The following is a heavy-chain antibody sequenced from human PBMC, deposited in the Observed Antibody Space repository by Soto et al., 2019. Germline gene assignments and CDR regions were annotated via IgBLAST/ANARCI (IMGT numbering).Heavy chain of an antibody. CDR1: GGYINGYY. Sequence: SATPSLTCTVSGGYINGYYWRWIRRPPGKGLEWICYIYYSGTTTYNPSLKSRVTISIATSKSQFSLNLTSVTAADTAVYYCASLPRDGYDQFAYYFDYWGQGTLVTVSS. CDR2: IYYSGTT. D-gene: IGHD5-12*01. CDR3: ASLPRDGYDQFAYYFDY. J-gene: IGHJ4*02. V-gene: IGHV4-59*01.